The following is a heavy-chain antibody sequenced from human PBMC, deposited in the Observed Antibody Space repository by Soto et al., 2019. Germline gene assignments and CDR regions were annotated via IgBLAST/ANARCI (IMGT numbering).Heavy chain of an antibody. V-gene: IGHV1-3*01. Sequence: ASLKVDCKSAGSTFTSYAMHCVRHSPGQRLEWMGWINAGNGNTKYSQKFQGRVTITRDTSASTAYMELSSLRSEDTAVYYCARGPGGPDGPGDYWGQGTLVTVSS. CDR2: INAGNGNT. CDR1: GSTFTSYA. CDR3: ARGPGGPDGPGDY. J-gene: IGHJ4*02. D-gene: IGHD2-15*01.